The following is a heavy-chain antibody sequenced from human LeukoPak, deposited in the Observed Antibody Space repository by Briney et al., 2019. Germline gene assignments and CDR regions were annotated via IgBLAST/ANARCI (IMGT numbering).Heavy chain of an antibody. V-gene: IGHV4-39*07. CDR1: GGSISSSSYY. CDR3: ARDIGGYYDILTGYHGYFDY. D-gene: IGHD3-9*01. J-gene: IGHJ4*02. CDR2: IYYSGST. Sequence: SETLSLTCTVSGGSISSSSYYWGWIRQPPGKGLEWIGSIYYSGSTYYNPSLKSRVTISVDTSKNQFSLKLSSVTAADTAVYYCARDIGGYYDILTGYHGYFDYWGQGTLVTVSS.